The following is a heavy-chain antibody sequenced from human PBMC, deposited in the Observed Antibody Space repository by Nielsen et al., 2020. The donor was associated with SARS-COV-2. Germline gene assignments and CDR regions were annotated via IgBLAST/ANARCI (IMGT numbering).Heavy chain of an antibody. CDR3: ARETLDHTSSFVDF. V-gene: IGHV3-30-3*01. CDR1: GFTFRNHA. Sequence: GESLKISCEGSGFTFRNHAMHWVRRAPGKGLEWMAIISYDGSNQHYADSVKGRFSISRDSSKNLVYLQMNSLSPDDTAMYYCARETLDHTSSFVDFWGQGTLVTVSS. J-gene: IGHJ4*02. D-gene: IGHD2-2*01. CDR2: ISYDGSNQ.